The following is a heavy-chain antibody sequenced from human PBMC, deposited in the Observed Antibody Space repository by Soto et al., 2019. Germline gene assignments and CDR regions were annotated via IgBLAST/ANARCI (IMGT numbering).Heavy chain of an antibody. CDR1: GYRFSDYY. CDR2: MNPNSGDT. V-gene: IGHV1-2*02. J-gene: IGHJ6*03. Sequence: QVQLVQSGAEVKKPGASVTVSCKASGYRFSDYYLHWVRQAPGQGPEWLGWMNPNSGDTKYAQKVKVRVTMTRDTSVRTAFMELNWLKSDDTAVYYCARESGGATATLDYYYFYMDVWGIGTTVTVSS. CDR3: ARESGGATATLDYYYFYMDV. D-gene: IGHD5-12*01.